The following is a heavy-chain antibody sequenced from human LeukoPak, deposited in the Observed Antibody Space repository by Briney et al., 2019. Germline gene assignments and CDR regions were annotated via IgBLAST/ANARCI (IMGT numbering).Heavy chain of an antibody. CDR3: ARDFFGGLLGY. Sequence: PSETLSLTCAVYGGSFSGYYWSWIRQPPGKGLEWIGEINHSGSTNYNPSLKSRVTISVDTSKNQFSLKLSSVTAADTAVYYCARDFFGGLLGYWGQGTLVTVSS. D-gene: IGHD3-3*01. CDR1: GGSFSGYY. V-gene: IGHV4-34*01. J-gene: IGHJ4*02. CDR2: INHSGST.